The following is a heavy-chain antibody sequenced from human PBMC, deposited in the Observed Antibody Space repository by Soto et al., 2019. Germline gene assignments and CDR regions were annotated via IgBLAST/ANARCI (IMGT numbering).Heavy chain of an antibody. J-gene: IGHJ4*02. V-gene: IGHV3-53*01. Sequence: GGSLRLSCAASGFSVTDHYMTWVRQAPGKGLEWVSVLYTGGSAYYGDSVKGRFTISRDSSTDTLYLQMNSLKVGDTAFYFCARSFNDWTTYFDYWSEGTLVTVSS. CDR1: GFSVTDHY. D-gene: IGHD3-9*01. CDR3: ARSFNDWTTYFDY. CDR2: LYTGGSA.